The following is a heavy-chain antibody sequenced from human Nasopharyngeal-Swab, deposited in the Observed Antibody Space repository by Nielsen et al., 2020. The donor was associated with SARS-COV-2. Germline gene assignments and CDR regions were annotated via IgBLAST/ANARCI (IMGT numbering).Heavy chain of an antibody. CDR2: IYYSGST. CDR3: ARVGYCSSTSCYPTALDAFDI. CDR1: GGSISSYY. D-gene: IGHD2-2*03. Sequence: ETLSLTCTVSGGSISSYYWSWIRQPPGKGLEWIGYIYYSGSTNYNPSLKSRVTISVDTSKNQFSLKLSSVTAADTAVYYCARVGYCSSTSCYPTALDAFDIWGQGTMVTVSS. V-gene: IGHV4-59*01. J-gene: IGHJ3*02.